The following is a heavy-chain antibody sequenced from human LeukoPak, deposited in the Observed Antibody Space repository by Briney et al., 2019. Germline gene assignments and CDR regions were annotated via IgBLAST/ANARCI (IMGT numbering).Heavy chain of an antibody. V-gene: IGHV7-4-1*02. J-gene: IGHJ5*02. CDR2: INTNTGNP. Sequence: ASVKVSCKASGYTFTSYAMNWVRQAPGQGLEWMGWINTNTGNPTYAQGFTGRFIFSLDTSVSTAYLQISSLKAEDTAVYYCARSAYYDFWSGYYNWFDPWGQGTLVTVSS. CDR1: GYTFTSYA. CDR3: ARSAYYDFWSGYYNWFDP. D-gene: IGHD3-3*01.